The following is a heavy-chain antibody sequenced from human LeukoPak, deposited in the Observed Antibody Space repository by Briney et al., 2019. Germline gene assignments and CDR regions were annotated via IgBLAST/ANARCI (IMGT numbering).Heavy chain of an antibody. CDR2: IYYSGST. J-gene: IGHJ4*02. Sequence: SETLSLTCTVSGGSISSYYWSWIRQPPGKGLEWIGYIYYSGSTNYNPSLKSRVTISVDTSKNQFSLKLSSVTAADTAVYYCARGRRGSIRYYYDSSGFNYFDYWGQETLVTVSS. CDR1: GGSISSYY. V-gene: IGHV4-59*12. D-gene: IGHD3-22*01. CDR3: ARGRRGSIRYYYDSSGFNYFDY.